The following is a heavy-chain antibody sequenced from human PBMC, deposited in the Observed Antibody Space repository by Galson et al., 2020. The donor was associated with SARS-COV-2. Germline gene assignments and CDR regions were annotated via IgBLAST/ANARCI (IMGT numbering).Heavy chain of an antibody. Sequence: SETLSLTCTVSGGSISSGGYYWSWIRQHPGKGLEWIGYIYYSGSTYYNPSLKSRVTISVDTSKNQFSLKLSSVTAADTAVYYCASVGRSRYYDSSGYYSTDAFDIWGQGTMVTVSS. D-gene: IGHD3-22*01. CDR1: GGSISSGGYY. CDR3: ASVGRSRYYDSSGYYSTDAFDI. CDR2: IYYSGST. V-gene: IGHV4-31*03. J-gene: IGHJ3*02.